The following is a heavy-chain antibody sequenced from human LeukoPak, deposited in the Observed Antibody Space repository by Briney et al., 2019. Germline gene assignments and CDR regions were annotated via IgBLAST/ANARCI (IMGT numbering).Heavy chain of an antibody. CDR3: ARIRCGHSGSVCYNH. Sequence: SETLSLTCGVFGVSINDYYWSWIRQSPGKGLEWICEISHTEGTRYNPSLESRVTMSVGNSENQLSLKLIFVTAADTAVYYCARIRCGHSGSVCYNHWGLGTLVTVSS. J-gene: IGHJ4*02. CDR2: ISHTEGT. CDR1: GVSINDYY. V-gene: IGHV4-34*01. D-gene: IGHD3-9*01.